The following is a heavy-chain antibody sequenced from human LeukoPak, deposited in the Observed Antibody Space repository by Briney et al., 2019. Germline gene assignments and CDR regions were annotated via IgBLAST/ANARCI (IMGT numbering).Heavy chain of an antibody. V-gene: IGHV1-8*02. CDR3: ARGPFLELRH. Sequence: ASVKVSCKASGGTFSSYAISWVRQAPGQGLEWMGWMNPNSGNTGYAQKFQGRVTTTRNTSISTAYMELSSLRSEDTAVYYCARGPFLELRHWGQGTLVTVSS. J-gene: IGHJ4*02. CDR1: GGTFSSYA. D-gene: IGHD1-7*01. CDR2: MNPNSGNT.